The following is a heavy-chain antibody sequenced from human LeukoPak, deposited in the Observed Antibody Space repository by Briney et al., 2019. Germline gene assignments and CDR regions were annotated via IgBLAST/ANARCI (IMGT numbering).Heavy chain of an antibody. Sequence: SVKVSCKASGGTFSSYAISWVRQAPGQGLEWMGGIIPIFGTANYAQKFQGRVTITTDESTSTAYMELSSLSSEDTAVYYCASNPYSSSSEGYFDYWGQGTLVTVSS. D-gene: IGHD6-6*01. CDR3: ASNPYSSSSEGYFDY. CDR2: IIPIFGTA. V-gene: IGHV1-69*05. J-gene: IGHJ4*02. CDR1: GGTFSSYA.